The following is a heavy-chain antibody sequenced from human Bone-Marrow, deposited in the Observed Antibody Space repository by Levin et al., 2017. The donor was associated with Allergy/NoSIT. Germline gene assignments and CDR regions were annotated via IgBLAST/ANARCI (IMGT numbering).Heavy chain of an antibody. D-gene: IGHD3-22*01. CDR1: GYTFTGYY. CDR3: ARILNYYDSSGYYHFDY. Sequence: GESLKISCKASGYTFTGYYMHWVRQAPGQGLEWMGWINPNSGGTNYAQKFQGRVTMTRDTSISTAYMELSRLRSDDTAVYYCARILNYYDSSGYYHFDYWGQGTLVTVSS. V-gene: IGHV1-2*02. CDR2: INPNSGGT. J-gene: IGHJ4*02.